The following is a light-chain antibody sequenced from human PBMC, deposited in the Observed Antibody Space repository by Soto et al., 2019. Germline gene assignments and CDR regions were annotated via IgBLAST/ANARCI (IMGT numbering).Light chain of an antibody. CDR2: GAS. Sequence: EVVLTQSPGTLSLSPGERATLSCRTSQSVTSSYLAWYQQKPGQAPRLLIYGASTRATGIPVQFFASGSETDSVLTSSRLEPEDSGVYYWREQGHPPFPFGPGTKVDLK. CDR3: REQGHPPFP. CDR1: QSVTSSY. J-gene: IGKJ3*01. V-gene: IGKV3-20*01.